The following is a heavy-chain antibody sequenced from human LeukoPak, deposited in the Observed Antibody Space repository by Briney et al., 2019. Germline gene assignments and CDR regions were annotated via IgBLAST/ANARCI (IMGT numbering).Heavy chain of an antibody. CDR1: GYTFTGYY. V-gene: IGHV1-2*02. J-gene: IGHJ4*02. Sequence: VASVKVSCKASGYTFTGYYMHWVRQAPGQGLEWMGWINPNSGGTNYAQKFQGRVTMTRDTSISTAYMELSRPRSDDTAVYYCAGGQSGYSYGVGSGYPFDYWGQGTLVTVSS. CDR2: INPNSGGT. CDR3: AGGQSGYSYGVGSGYPFDY. D-gene: IGHD5-18*01.